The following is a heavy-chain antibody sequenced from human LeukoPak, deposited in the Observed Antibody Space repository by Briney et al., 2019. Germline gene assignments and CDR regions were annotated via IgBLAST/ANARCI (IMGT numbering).Heavy chain of an antibody. CDR1: GFTLSSYE. V-gene: IGHV3-48*03. J-gene: IGHJ6*04. CDR2: IDYSGGST. Sequence: GGSLRLSCTASGFTLSSYEMSWIRQAPGKGLEWVSSIDYSGGSTYYADSVKGRFTISRDNAKNSLYLQMNSLRAEDTAVYYCAELGITMIGGVWGKGTTVTISS. D-gene: IGHD3-10*02. CDR3: AELGITMIGGV.